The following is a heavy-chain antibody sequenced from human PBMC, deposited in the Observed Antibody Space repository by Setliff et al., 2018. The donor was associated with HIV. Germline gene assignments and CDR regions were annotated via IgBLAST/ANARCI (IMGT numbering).Heavy chain of an antibody. D-gene: IGHD2-8*01. CDR2: IYYSGST. J-gene: IGHJ4*02. CDR3: ARHQYCTNGVCYTAGIDY. CDR1: GYSISSGYY. Sequence: SETLSLTCAVSGYSISSGYYWGWVRQPPEKGLEWIGSIYYSGSTYYNPSLKSRVTISVDTSKNQFSLKLSSVTAADTAVYYCARHQYCTNGVCYTAGIDYWGQGTLVTVSS. V-gene: IGHV4-38-2*01.